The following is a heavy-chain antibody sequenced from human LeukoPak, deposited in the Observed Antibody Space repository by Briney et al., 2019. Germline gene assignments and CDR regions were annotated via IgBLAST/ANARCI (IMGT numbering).Heavy chain of an antibody. V-gene: IGHV3-30*04. CDR1: GFMFSDHA. D-gene: IGHD5/OR15-5a*01. Sequence: GGSLRLSCVASGFMFSDHAFHWVRQSPDKGLEWVALIGSDGSKKYYADSVQGRFTVSRENSKNTLFLQMDTLRADDTAVYFCARQMTSTRLFDSWGQGTLVTVSS. CDR2: IGSDGSKK. J-gene: IGHJ4*02. CDR3: ARQMTSTRLFDS.